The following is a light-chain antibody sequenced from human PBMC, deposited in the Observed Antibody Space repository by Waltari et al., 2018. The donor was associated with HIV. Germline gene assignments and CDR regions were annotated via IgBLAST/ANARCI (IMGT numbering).Light chain of an antibody. CDR3: SSYTTGSKLI. CDR1: SCDRRGYHY. Sequence: QSALTQSASVSWSPRHSITIPCTGTSCDRRGYHYVPWYQQHPRKAPKLMFYDVRSRPSGVSHRFSGSTSGNTASLTISGLQAGDVADYYCSSYTTGSKLIFGGGTKLTVL. V-gene: IGLV2-14*03. J-gene: IGLJ2*01. CDR2: DVR.